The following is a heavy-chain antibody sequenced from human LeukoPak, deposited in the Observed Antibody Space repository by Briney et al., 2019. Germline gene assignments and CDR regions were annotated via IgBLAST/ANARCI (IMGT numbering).Heavy chain of an antibody. V-gene: IGHV3-7*01. CDR3: ARQWLGYYFDY. CDR2: IKQDGSEQ. Sequence: GGSLRLSCAAPGFTFSSYWMSWVRQAPGKGREWVADIKQDGSEQYYVGSVKGRFTISRDNAKNSLYLQMNSLRAEDTAVYYGARQWLGYYFDYWGQGTLVTVSS. CDR1: GFTFSSYW. J-gene: IGHJ4*02. D-gene: IGHD6-19*01.